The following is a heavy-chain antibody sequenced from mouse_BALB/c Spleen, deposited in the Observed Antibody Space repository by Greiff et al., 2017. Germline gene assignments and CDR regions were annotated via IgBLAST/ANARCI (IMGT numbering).Heavy chain of an antibody. J-gene: IGHJ3*01. Sequence: EVQLQESGPGLVKPSQSLSLTCSVTGYSITSGYYWNWIRQFPGNKLEWMGYISYDGSNNYNPSLKNRISITRDTSKNQFFLKLNSVTTEDTATYYCARDDRFAYWGQGTLVTVSA. V-gene: IGHV3-6*02. CDR1: GYSITSGYY. CDR2: ISYDGSN. CDR3: ARDDRFAY.